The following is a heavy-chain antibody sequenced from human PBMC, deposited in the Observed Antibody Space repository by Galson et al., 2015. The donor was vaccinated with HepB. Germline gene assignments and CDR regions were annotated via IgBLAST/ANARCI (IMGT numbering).Heavy chain of an antibody. CDR2: ISYDGSNE. CDR1: GFTFSSYG. J-gene: IGHJ4*02. D-gene: IGHD6-13*01. Sequence: SLRLSCAASGFTFSSYGMHWVRQAPGKGLEWVAVISYDGSNEYYADSVKGRFTITRDNSKNTLYLQMNSLRAEDTDVYYCAKDYGEQLDYFDYWGQGTLVQVYS. V-gene: IGHV3-30*18. CDR3: AKDYGEQLDYFDY.